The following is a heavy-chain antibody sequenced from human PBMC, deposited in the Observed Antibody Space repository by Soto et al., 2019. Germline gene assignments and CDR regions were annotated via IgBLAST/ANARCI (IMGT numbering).Heavy chain of an antibody. CDR1: GGTFSSYA. V-gene: IGHV1-69*13. D-gene: IGHD6-19*01. CDR3: ASRSFGPTSSGWYVHQH. J-gene: IGHJ1*01. Sequence: GASVKVSCKASGGTFSSYAISWVRQAPGQGLEWMGGIIPIFGTVNYAQKFQGRVTITADESTSTAYMELSSLRSEDTAVYYCASRSFGPTSSGWYVHQHWGQGTLVTVSS. CDR2: IIPIFGTV.